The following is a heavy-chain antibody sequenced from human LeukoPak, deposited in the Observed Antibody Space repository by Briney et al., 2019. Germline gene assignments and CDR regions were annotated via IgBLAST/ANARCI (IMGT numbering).Heavy chain of an antibody. D-gene: IGHD3-3*01. J-gene: IGHJ3*02. CDR2: ISSSSSYI. CDR1: GFTFSSYS. V-gene: IGHV3-21*01. CDR3: ARDRQITIFGVVPHDAFDI. Sequence: GGSLRLSCAASGFTFSSYSMNWVRQAPGKGLECVSSISSSSSYIYYADSVKGRFTISRDNAKNSPYLQMNSLRAEDTAVYYCARDRQITIFGVVPHDAFDIWGQGTMVTVSS.